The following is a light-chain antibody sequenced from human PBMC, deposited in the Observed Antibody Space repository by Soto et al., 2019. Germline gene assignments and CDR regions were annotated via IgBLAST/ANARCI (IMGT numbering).Light chain of an antibody. J-gene: IGKJ3*01. CDR3: QQYGVLPLS. V-gene: IGKV3-20*01. CDR1: QSISSYY. CDR2: GAS. Sequence: VLTQSPGTLSLSPGERATISCRARQSISSYYLAWYQHKPGQAPRLLMNGASSRATGIPHRFSASGSGTDFTSTISRPEPEDCGVYYCQQYGVLPLSCGPGTKVEIK.